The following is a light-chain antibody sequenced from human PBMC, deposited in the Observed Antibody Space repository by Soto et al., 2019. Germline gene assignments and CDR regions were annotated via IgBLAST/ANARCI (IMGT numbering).Light chain of an antibody. CDR1: SSNIGAGYD. CDR3: QSYDSSLSGWEV. J-gene: IGLJ2*01. Sequence: QSVLTQPPSVSGAPGQRVTISCTGSSSNIGAGYDVHWYQQLPGTAPKLLIYDNSNRPSGVPDRFSGSKSGTSASLAITGLQTEDEADYYCQSYDSSLSGWEVFGGGTKLTVL. V-gene: IGLV1-40*01. CDR2: DNS.